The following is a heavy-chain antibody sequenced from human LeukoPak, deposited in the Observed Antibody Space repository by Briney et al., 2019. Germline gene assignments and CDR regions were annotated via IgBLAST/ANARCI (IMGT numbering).Heavy chain of an antibody. CDR2: TYYRSRWYN. J-gene: IGHJ6*02. Sequence: SQTLSLTCAISGDSVPSNSAAWNWIRQSPSRGLEWLGRTYYRSRWYNDYAVSVKSRITINPDTSKNQFSLQLNSVTPEDTAVYYCAREFYDYVWGSYRYHMDVWGQGTTVTVSS. CDR1: GDSVPSNSAA. D-gene: IGHD3-16*02. V-gene: IGHV6-1*01. CDR3: AREFYDYVWGSYRYHMDV.